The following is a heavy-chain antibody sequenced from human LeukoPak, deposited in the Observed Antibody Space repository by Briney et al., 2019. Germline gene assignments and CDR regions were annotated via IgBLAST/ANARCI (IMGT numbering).Heavy chain of an antibody. J-gene: IGHJ3*02. CDR2: FYISGST. V-gene: IGHV4-4*07. CDR3: ATAGGDYGSHDAFDI. Sequence: SETLSLTCTVSGASISTYYWSWSRQPAGKGLEWIGRFYISGSTNYNPSLKSRVSMSVDTSKNQFSLRLSSVTAADTAVYYCATAGGDYGSHDAFDIWGQGTMVTVSS. CDR1: GASISTYY. D-gene: IGHD4-17*01.